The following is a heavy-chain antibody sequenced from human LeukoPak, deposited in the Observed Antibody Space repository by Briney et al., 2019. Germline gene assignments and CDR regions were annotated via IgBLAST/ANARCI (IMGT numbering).Heavy chain of an antibody. Sequence: SVKVSCKASGGTFSSYAISWVRQAPGQGLEWMGGIIPIFGTANYAQKFQGRVTITTDESTSTAYMELSSLRSEDTAVYYRAFPRGYSNNLDYWGQGTLVTVSS. J-gene: IGHJ4*02. D-gene: IGHD4-11*01. CDR3: AFPRGYSNNLDY. V-gene: IGHV1-69*05. CDR2: IIPIFGTA. CDR1: GGTFSSYA.